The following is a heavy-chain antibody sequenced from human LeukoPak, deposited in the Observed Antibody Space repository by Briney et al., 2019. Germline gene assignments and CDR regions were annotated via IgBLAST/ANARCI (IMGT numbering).Heavy chain of an antibody. CDR3: ATASRLSYDTFDI. J-gene: IGHJ3*02. V-gene: IGHV3-23*01. CDR2: ISDSGGRT. D-gene: IGHD2/OR15-2a*01. Sequence: GGSLRLSCAASGFTFSNCAMNWVRQAPGKGLEWVSAISDSGGRTYYADSVKGRFTISRDNSKNTLYLQMNSLRAEDTAVYYCATASRLSYDTFDIWGQGTVVTVSS. CDR1: GFTFSNCA.